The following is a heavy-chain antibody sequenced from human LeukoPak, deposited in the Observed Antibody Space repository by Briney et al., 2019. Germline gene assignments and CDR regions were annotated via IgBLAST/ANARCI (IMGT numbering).Heavy chain of an antibody. CDR3: AICSNPTQASYFDL. CDR1: GYSFTSYW. J-gene: IGHJ2*01. Sequence: GESLQISCQGSGYSFTSYWIGWVRQMPGKGLEWMGIIYPGDSDTRYSPSFQGQVTISADRSISTAYLQWSSLKASDTAMYYCAICSNPTQASYFDLWGRGTLVTVSS. V-gene: IGHV5-51*01. CDR2: IYPGDSDT. D-gene: IGHD2-15*01.